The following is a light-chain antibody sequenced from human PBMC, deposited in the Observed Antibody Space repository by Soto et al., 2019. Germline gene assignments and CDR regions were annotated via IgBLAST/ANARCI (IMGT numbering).Light chain of an antibody. CDR2: GTS. V-gene: IGKV3-20*01. Sequence: EIVLTQSPGTLSVSPGERATLSCRSSQTISSQHVAWYQQKHGQAPSLLIYGTSSRATGTPDRFSGSGSGTDFTLTISTLEPEDSAIYYCQQYGSWTFGQGTKVEIK. CDR1: QTISSQH. CDR3: QQYGSWT. J-gene: IGKJ1*01.